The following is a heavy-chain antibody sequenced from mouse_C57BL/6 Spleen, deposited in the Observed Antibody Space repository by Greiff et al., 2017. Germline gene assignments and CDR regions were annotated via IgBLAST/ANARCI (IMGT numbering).Heavy chain of an antibody. J-gene: IGHJ1*03. D-gene: IGHD2-4*01. CDR3: ARIALYDYDLYWYFDV. V-gene: IGHV5-16*01. CDR1: GFTFSDYY. CDR2: INYDGSST. Sequence: EVQVVESEGGLVQPGSSMKLSCTASGFTFSDYYMAWVRQVPEKGLEWVANINYDGSSTYYLDSLKSRFIISRDNAKNILYLQRSSLKSEDTATYYCARIALYDYDLYWYFDVWGTGTTVTVAS.